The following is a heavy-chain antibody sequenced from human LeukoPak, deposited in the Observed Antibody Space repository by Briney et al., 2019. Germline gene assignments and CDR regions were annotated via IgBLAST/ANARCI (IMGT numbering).Heavy chain of an antibody. CDR2: IYSDGRT. CDR3: ASASGREAAGYLLGLFDY. J-gene: IGHJ4*02. V-gene: IGHV3-53*01. D-gene: IGHD6-13*01. Sequence: GGSLRLSCAASGLSVSNKYVSWVRQAPGKGLEWVSFIYSDGRTYYTDSVKGRFTISRDNSKNTLYLQMDSLRTEDTAMYYCASASGREAAGYLLGLFDYWGQGTLVTVSS. CDR1: GLSVSNKY.